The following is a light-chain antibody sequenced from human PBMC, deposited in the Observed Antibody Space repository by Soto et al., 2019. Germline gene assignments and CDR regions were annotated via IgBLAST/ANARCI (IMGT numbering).Light chain of an antibody. J-gene: IGLJ2*01. CDR2: DVY. CDR1: SSDVGGSNY. V-gene: IGLV2-14*03. Sequence: QSALTQPASVSGSPGQSITISCAGTSSDVGGSNYVSWYQQHPGKAPKLMIYDVYNRPSGVSNRFSGSKSGNTASLTISGLQVEDEADYYCSSHSSSGNIEVFGAGTKLTVL. CDR3: SSHSSSGNIEV.